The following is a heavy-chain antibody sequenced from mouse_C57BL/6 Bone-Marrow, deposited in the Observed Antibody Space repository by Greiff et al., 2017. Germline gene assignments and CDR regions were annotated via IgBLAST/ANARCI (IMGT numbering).Heavy chain of an antibody. Sequence: QVQLQQSGAELARPGASVKLSCKASGYTFTSYGISWVKQRTGQGLEWIGEIYPRSGNPSYNEKFKGKATLTADKSSSTAYMELRSLTSEDSAVYFCARAYYCGSSPFAYWGQGTLVTVSA. CDR3: ARAYYCGSSPFAY. CDR2: IYPRSGNP. V-gene: IGHV1-81*01. J-gene: IGHJ3*01. CDR1: GYTFTSYG. D-gene: IGHD1-1*01.